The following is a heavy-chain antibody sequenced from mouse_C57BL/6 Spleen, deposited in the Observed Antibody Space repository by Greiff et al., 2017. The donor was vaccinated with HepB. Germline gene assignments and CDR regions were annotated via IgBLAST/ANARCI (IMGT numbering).Heavy chain of an antibody. V-gene: IGHV1-82*01. CDR2: IYPGDGDT. CDR3: ARDPYYSNYVDY. CDR1: GYAFSSSW. J-gene: IGHJ4*01. Sequence: QVQLKESGPELVKPGASVKISCKASGYAFSSSWMNWVKQRPGKGLEWIGRIYPGDGDTNYNGKFKGKATLTADKSSSTAYMQLSSLTSEDSAVYFCARDPYYSNYVDYWGQGTSVTVSS. D-gene: IGHD2-5*01.